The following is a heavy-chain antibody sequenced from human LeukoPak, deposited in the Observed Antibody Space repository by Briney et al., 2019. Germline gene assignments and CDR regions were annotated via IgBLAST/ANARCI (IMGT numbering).Heavy chain of an antibody. J-gene: IGHJ6*04. Sequence: GASVKVSCKASGYTFTSYGIRWMRQAPGQGLEWMGWISAYNGNTNYAQKLQGRVTMTTDTSTSTAYMELRSLRSDDTAVYYCATAGDDPRHPLDVWGKGTTVTVSS. CDR3: ATAGDDPRHPLDV. CDR1: GYTFTSYG. D-gene: IGHD7-27*01. V-gene: IGHV1-18*01. CDR2: ISAYNGNT.